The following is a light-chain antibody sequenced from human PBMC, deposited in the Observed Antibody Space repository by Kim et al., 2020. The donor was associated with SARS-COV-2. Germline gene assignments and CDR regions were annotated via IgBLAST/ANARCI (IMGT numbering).Light chain of an antibody. J-gene: IGKJ4*01. CDR2: GAG. CDR1: QSVTRY. Sequence: VSPGERATLSCRASQSVTRYLAWYPQNPGRAPRLLIYGAGIRATGIPPRFSGSGSGTDFTLTINSLQSDDFAVYYCQQYTNWPLTFGGGTKVDIK. V-gene: IGKV3D-15*01. CDR3: QQYTNWPLT.